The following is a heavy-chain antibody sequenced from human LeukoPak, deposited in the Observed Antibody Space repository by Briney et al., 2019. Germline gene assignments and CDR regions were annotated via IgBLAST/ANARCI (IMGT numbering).Heavy chain of an antibody. CDR3: AKPYYDILTGYSSYFDY. CDR2: ISGSGGST. J-gene: IGHJ4*02. V-gene: IGHV3-23*01. D-gene: IGHD3-9*01. Sequence: PGGSLRLSCAASGFTFSSYAMSWVRQAPGKGLEWVSAISGSGGSTYYADSVKGRFTISRDNSKNTLYLQMNSLRAEDTAVYYCAKPYYDILTGYSSYFDYWGQGTLVTVSS. CDR1: GFTFSSYA.